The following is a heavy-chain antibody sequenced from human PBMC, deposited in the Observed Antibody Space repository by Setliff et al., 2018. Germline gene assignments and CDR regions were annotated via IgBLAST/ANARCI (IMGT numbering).Heavy chain of an antibody. J-gene: IGHJ4*02. V-gene: IGHV4-38-2*01. CDR2: ICHSGST. CDR3: ARSFSRRERFLLDY. Sequence: SETLSLTCAISGYSINSGYYWGWIRQPPGKRLEWIGNICHSGSTYYNPSLKSRVTISMDTSKNQFSLRVSSVTAADTAVYYCARSFSRRERFLLDYWGQGALVTVSS. CDR1: GYSINSGYY.